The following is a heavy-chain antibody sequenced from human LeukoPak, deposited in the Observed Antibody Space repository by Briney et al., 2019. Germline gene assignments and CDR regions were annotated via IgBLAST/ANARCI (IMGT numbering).Heavy chain of an antibody. D-gene: IGHD1-26*01. V-gene: IGHV4-34*01. J-gene: IGHJ4*02. CDR1: GGSFSGYY. CDR3: ASLDLGAGADIDY. Sequence: SETLSLTCAVYGGSFSGYYWSWIRQPPGKGLEWIGEINHSGSTNYNPSLKSRVTISVDTSKNQFSLKLSSVTAADTAVYYCASLDLGAGADIDYWGQGTLVTVSS. CDR2: INHSGST.